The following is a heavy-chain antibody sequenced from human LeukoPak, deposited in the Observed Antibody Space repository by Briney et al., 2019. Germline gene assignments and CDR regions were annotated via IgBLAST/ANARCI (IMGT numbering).Heavy chain of an antibody. CDR2: ISHGGIT. CDR1: DXSLINYY. J-gene: IGHJ4*02. CDR3: GIFMDVVPGSMS. Sequence: TSETLSLTCGVYDXSLINYYCHWIRQAPGKGLEWIGEISHGGITKHNPSLKSRVTMSQDTSKRQFSLKMNSMTAADTGVYYCGIFMDVVPGSMSWGLGTLVTVSS. V-gene: IGHV4-34*01. D-gene: IGHD2-2*01.